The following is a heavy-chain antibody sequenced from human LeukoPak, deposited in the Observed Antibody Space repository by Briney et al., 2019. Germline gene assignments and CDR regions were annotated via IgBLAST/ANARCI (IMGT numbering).Heavy chain of an antibody. CDR3: TRGDSSSWYLLYYDY. V-gene: IGHV3-21*04. J-gene: IGHJ4*02. CDR2: ISSGSRYI. CDR1: GFTFSAYS. D-gene: IGHD6-13*01. Sequence: GGSLRLSCAASGFTFSAYSMNWVRQAPGKGLEWVSSISSGSRYIYYADSVKGRFTISRDNAKDSLYLQMNSLRDEDTALYYCTRGDSSSWYLLYYDYWGQGTLVTVSS.